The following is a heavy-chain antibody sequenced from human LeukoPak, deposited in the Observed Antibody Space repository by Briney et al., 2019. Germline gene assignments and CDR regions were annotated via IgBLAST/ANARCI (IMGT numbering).Heavy chain of an antibody. J-gene: IGHJ4*02. V-gene: IGHV1-18*01. D-gene: IGHD3-16*01. CDR3: TRGSSISAQGDN. Sequence: ASVKVSCKTSGYSFTHYGISWWRQAPGQGLEWVGWISAFNYIIEYAQKFQGRVTMTQDTATSTAYMDLRSLTSDDTAVFYCTRGSSISAQGDNWGQGTLVSVSS. CDR2: ISAFNYII. CDR1: GYSFTHYG.